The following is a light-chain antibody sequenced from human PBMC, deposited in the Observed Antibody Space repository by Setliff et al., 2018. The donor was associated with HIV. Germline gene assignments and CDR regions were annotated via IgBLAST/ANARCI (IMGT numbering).Light chain of an antibody. J-gene: IGLJ1*01. Sequence: QSVLTQPASVSGSPGQSITISCPGTSSDFGSYDYVSWYQHHPGKAPKLIIYEVSNRPSEVSNRFSGSKSGNTASLTISGLQAEDEADYYCCSYLSTNNYVFGSGTKVTVL. CDR2: EVS. V-gene: IGLV2-14*01. CDR3: CSYLSTNNYV. CDR1: SSDFGSYDY.